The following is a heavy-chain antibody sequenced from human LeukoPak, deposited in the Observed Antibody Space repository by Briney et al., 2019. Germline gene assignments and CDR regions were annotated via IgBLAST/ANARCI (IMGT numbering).Heavy chain of an antibody. CDR2: INHSGST. V-gene: IGHV4-34*01. D-gene: IGHD6-19*01. Sequence: SEILSLTCAVYGGSFSGYYWSWIRQPPGKGLEWIGEINHSGSTNYNPSLKSRVTISVDTSKNQFSLKLSSVTAADTAVYYCARVSIAVDLDYWGQGTLVTVSS. CDR1: GGSFSGYY. J-gene: IGHJ4*02. CDR3: ARVSIAVDLDY.